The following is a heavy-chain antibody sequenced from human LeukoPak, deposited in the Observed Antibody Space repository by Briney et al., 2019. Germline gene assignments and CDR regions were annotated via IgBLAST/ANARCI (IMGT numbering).Heavy chain of an antibody. J-gene: IGHJ4*02. CDR2: IYYSGST. CDR3: ARVVLTGYKRGGSFDY. D-gene: IGHD3-9*01. V-gene: IGHV4-39*01. CDR1: GGSISSSSYY. Sequence: SETLSLTCTVSGGSISSSSYYWGWIRQPPGTGLEWIGSIYYSGSTYYNPSLKSRVTISVATSKNQFSLKLSSVTAADTAVYYCARVVLTGYKRGGSFDYWGQGTLVTVSS.